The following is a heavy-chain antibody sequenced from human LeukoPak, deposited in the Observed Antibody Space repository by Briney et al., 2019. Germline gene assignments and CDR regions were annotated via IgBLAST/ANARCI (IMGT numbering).Heavy chain of an antibody. CDR3: AKTRGYSAATVTNEGY. V-gene: IGHV3-23*01. CDR1: GFTFSSYG. D-gene: IGHD4-17*01. J-gene: IGHJ4*02. CDR2: ISGSGGST. Sequence: AGGSLRLSCAASGFTFSSYGMSWVRQAPGKGLEWVSAISGSGGSTYYADSVKGRFTISRDDSKNTLYLQMNSLRAEDTAVYYCAKTRGYSAATVTNEGYWGQGTLVTVSS.